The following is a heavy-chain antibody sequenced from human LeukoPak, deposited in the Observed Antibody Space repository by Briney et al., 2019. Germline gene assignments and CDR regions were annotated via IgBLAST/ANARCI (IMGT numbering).Heavy chain of an antibody. CDR1: GFTFTNYA. CDR3: AKRTLPPSESHSPLDY. D-gene: IGHD1-26*01. Sequence: GGSLRLSCTASGFTFTNYAMSWVRQAPGKGLEWVSTISNTGGTTYYADSVKGRFTISRDNSKNTLFLQMNSLRAEDTAVYYCAKRTLPPSESHSPLDYWGQGTLVTVSS. V-gene: IGHV3-23*01. J-gene: IGHJ4*02. CDR2: ISNTGGTT.